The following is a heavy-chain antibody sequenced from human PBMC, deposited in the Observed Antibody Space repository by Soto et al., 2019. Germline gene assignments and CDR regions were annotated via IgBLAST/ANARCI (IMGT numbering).Heavy chain of an antibody. CDR2: ISAQNGNT. J-gene: IGHJ6*02. CDR3: ARDGKGSWFWALLTNGMDV. CDR1: GYTFTSYG. Sequence: ASAKFSCKASGYTFTSYGISWLRQAPGQGVEWMGWISAQNGNTNYAQKLQSRVTMTKYTSTSTAYMEMRSMRSDDTAVYYCARDGKGSWFWALLTNGMDVWGQGTTVTVSS. D-gene: IGHD3-10*01. V-gene: IGHV1-18*01.